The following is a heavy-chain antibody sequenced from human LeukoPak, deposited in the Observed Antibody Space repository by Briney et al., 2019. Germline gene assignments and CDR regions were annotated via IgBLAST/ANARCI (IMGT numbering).Heavy chain of an antibody. CDR2: ISLTGLT. J-gene: IGHJ4*02. CDR3: SRENGAFSPFGY. D-gene: IGHD2-8*01. Sequence: SETLSLTCGVSGGSISHTNWWSWVRQPPGQGLEWIGEISLTGLTHYNPSLESRVTVSLDKSKNQLSLNLTSVTAADTAVYYCSRENGAFSPFGYWGQGSLVTVSS. V-gene: IGHV4-4*02. CDR1: GGSISHTNW.